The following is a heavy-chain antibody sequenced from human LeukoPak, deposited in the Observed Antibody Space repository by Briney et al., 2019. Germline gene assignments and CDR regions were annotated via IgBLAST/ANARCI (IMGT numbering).Heavy chain of an antibody. V-gene: IGHV4-34*01. CDR3: AMVRGSYIPGYIGWFDP. CDR1: GGAFSGYY. CDR2: INHSGST. J-gene: IGHJ5*02. Sequence: SETLSLTCAVYGGAFSGYYCSSIRQPPGTGLEWVGGINHSGSTNYNPSLKSRVTISVDTSKNQFSLKLSSVTAADTAVYYCAMVRGSYIPGYIGWFDPWGQGTLVTVSS. D-gene: IGHD3-10*01.